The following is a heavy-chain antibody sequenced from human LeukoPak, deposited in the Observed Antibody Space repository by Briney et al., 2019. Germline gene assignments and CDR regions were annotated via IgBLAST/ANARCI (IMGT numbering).Heavy chain of an antibody. V-gene: IGHV2-5*02. D-gene: IGHD4-17*01. J-gene: IGHJ4*02. CDR3: AHLGGDYDLPLFGY. Sequence: SGPTLVKPTQTLTLTCTFSGFSLSTSGVGVGWIRQPPGKALEWLALIYWDDDKRYSPSLKSRLTITKDTSKNQVVLTMTNMDPVDTATYYCAHLGGDYDLPLFGYWGQGTLVTVSS. CDR1: GFSLSTSGVG. CDR2: IYWDDDK.